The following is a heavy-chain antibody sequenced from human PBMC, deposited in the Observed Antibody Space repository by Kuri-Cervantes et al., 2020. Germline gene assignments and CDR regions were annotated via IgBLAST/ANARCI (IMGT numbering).Heavy chain of an antibody. J-gene: IGHJ5*02. CDR3: ASYNWNYDFDP. CDR1: GYTFTSYD. D-gene: IGHD1-7*01. CDR2: INPNSGGT. V-gene: IGHV1-2*02. Sequence: ASVKVSCKASGYTFTSYDINWVRQATGQGLEWMGWINPNSGGTNYAQKFQGRVTMTRDTSISTAYMELSRLRSDDTAVYYCASYNWNYDFDPWGQGTLVTVSS.